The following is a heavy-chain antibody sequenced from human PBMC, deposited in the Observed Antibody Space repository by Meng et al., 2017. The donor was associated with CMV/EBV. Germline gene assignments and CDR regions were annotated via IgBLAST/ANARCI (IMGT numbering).Heavy chain of an antibody. CDR3: ARDALVVVPAATVYYYGMDV. Sequence: GGSLRLSCTASGFTFGDYAMSWVRQAPGKGLEWVGFIRSKAYGGTTEYAASVKGRFTISRDDSKSIAYLQMNSLKTEDTAVYYCARDALVVVPAATVYYYGMDVWGQGTTVTVSS. CDR2: IRSKAYGGTT. V-gene: IGHV3-49*04. CDR1: GFTFGDYA. J-gene: IGHJ6*02. D-gene: IGHD2-2*01.